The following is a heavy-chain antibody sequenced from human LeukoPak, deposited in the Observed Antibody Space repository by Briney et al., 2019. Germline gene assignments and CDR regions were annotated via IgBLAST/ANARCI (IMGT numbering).Heavy chain of an antibody. CDR3: GRDWKLDY. Sequence: GGSLRLSCAASGFTFSSYSMNWVRQAPGKGLEWVSAISDNGGDTKYADSVKGRFTISRDNPRNTLYLQMNSLRVEDTAIYYCGRDWKLDYWGQGTLVTVSS. V-gene: IGHV3-23*01. CDR2: ISDNGGDT. CDR1: GFTFSSYS. J-gene: IGHJ4*02. D-gene: IGHD1-1*01.